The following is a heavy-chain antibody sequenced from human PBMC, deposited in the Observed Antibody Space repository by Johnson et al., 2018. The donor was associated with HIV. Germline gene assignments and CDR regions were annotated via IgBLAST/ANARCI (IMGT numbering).Heavy chain of an antibody. CDR3: AARIAVADDDAFDI. CDR2: INWNGGST. D-gene: IGHD6-19*01. V-gene: IGHV3-20*04. J-gene: IGHJ3*02. Sequence: MLLVESGGGVVRPGGSLRLSCAASGFTFDDYDMSWVRQAPGKGLAWVSGINWNGGSTCYADSVKGRFTISRDNSKNTLYLQMNSLRAEDTAVYYCAARIAVADDDAFDIWGQGTMVTVSS. CDR1: GFTFDDYD.